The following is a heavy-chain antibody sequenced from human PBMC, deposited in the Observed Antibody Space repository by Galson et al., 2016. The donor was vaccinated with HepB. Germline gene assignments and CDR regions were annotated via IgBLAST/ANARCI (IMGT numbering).Heavy chain of an antibody. V-gene: IGHV3-74*01. CDR1: GFTFRNHQ. CDR3: ARDLSGPDY. CDR2: IEGDGNSP. Sequence: SLRLSCAVSGFTFRNHQMHWVRQVPGKGLVWVSRIEGDGNSPIYADSVKGRFTISRDNAENTLYLQMNSRRAEDTAVYYCARDLSGPDYWGQGTLVTVSS. J-gene: IGHJ4*02.